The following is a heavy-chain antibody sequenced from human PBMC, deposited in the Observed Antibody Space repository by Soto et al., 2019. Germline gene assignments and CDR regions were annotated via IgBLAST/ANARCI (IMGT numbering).Heavy chain of an antibody. Sequence: SETLSLICSVSGDSISTVDYFWAWIRQPPGQALEYIGYIYKSATTYYNPSFESRVAISVDTSKSQFSLNVTSVTAADTAVYFCARGRYCLTGRCFPNWFDSWGQGALVTVSS. CDR2: IYKSATT. J-gene: IGHJ5*01. D-gene: IGHD7-27*01. CDR3: ARGRYCLTGRCFPNWFDS. V-gene: IGHV4-30-4*01. CDR1: GDSISTVDYF.